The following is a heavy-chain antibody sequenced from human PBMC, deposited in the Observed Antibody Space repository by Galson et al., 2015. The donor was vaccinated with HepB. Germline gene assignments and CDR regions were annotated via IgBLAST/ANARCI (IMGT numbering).Heavy chain of an antibody. Sequence: SLRLSCAASGFTFNKYWMHWVRQAPGKGLVWVSRIDNDGTGTDYGDSVKGRFTISRGKAKNTLYLVMSNLRADDAAVYFCARRMCNGLSCYLDSWGQGTRVSVSS. V-gene: IGHV3-74*01. J-gene: IGHJ4*02. CDR2: IDNDGTGT. CDR3: ARRMCNGLSCYLDS. D-gene: IGHD2-8*01. CDR1: GFTFNKYW.